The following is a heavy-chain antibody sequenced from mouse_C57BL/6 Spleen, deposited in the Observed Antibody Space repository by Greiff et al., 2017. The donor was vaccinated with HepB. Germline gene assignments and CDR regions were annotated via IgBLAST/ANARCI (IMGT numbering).Heavy chain of an antibody. Sequence: VQLKQSGAELVRPGASVKLSCTASGFNIKDDYMHWVKQRPEQGLEWIGWIDPENGDTEYASKFQGKATITADTSPNTANLQLSSQTSEDTAVYYCTTPAVSSAYNYALDYRGQGTSVTVSS. CDR1: GFNIKDDY. J-gene: IGHJ4*01. CDR3: TTPAVSSAYNYALDY. CDR2: IDPENGDT. D-gene: IGHD1-1*01. V-gene: IGHV14-4*01.